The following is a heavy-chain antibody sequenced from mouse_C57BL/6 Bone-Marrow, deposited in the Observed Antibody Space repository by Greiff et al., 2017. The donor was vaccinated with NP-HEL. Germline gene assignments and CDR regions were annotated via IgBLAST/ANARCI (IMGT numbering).Heavy chain of an antibody. D-gene: IGHD2-3*01. V-gene: IGHV5-16*01. CDR3: ARDRGWLHYYAMDY. Sequence: EVQVVESEGGLVQPGSSMKLSCTASGFTFSDYYMAWVRQVPEKGLEWVANINYDGSSTYYLDSLKSRFIISRDNAKNILYLQMSSLKSEDTATYYCARDRGWLHYYAMDYWGQGTSVTVSS. J-gene: IGHJ4*01. CDR1: GFTFSDYY. CDR2: INYDGSST.